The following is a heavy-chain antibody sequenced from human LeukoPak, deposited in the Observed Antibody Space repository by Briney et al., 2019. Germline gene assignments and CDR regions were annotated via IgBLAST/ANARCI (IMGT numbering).Heavy chain of an antibody. J-gene: IGHJ5*02. D-gene: IGHD2-15*01. CDR3: ARVSFHSGGPGP. Sequence: PSETVSLTCTVSGGSVSSAGYFWTWIRQHPGKGLEWIGYIYYSGSTYCTPSLKSRVIISADTSTNQFSLNLSSVTAADTAVYYCARVSFHSGGPGPWGQGTLVTVSS. CDR1: GGSVSSAGYF. V-gene: IGHV4-31*03. CDR2: IYYSGST.